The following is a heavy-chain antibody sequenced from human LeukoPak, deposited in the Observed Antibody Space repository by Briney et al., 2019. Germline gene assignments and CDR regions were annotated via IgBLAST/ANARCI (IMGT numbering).Heavy chain of an antibody. V-gene: IGHV3-66*01. J-gene: IGHJ3*02. CDR1: GFTVSSNY. D-gene: IGHD4-17*01. Sequence: GGSLRLSCAASGFTVSSNYMSWVRQAPGKGLEWVSVIYSGGSTYYADSVKGRFTISRDNSKNTLYLQMNSLRVEDTAVYFCARDPNGDYIGTFDMWGRGTMVSVSS. CDR2: IYSGGST. CDR3: ARDPNGDYIGTFDM.